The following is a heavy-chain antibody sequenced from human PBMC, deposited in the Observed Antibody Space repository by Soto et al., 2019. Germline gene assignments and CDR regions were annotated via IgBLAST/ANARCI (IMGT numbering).Heavy chain of an antibody. Sequence: GASVKVSCKASGYTFTSYGISWVRQAPGQGLEWMGWISAYNGNTNYAQKLQGRVTMTTDTSTSTAYMELRSLRSDDTAVYYCARDKADIVATISGGLDYWGQGTLVTVSS. CDR1: GYTFTSYG. CDR2: ISAYNGNT. V-gene: IGHV1-18*01. CDR3: ARDKADIVATISGGLDY. D-gene: IGHD5-12*01. J-gene: IGHJ4*02.